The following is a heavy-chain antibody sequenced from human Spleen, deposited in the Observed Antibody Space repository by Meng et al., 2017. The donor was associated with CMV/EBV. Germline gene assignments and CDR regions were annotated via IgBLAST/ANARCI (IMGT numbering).Heavy chain of an antibody. V-gene: IGHV3-48*03. CDR1: GFTFSSYE. D-gene: IGHD1-26*01. J-gene: IGHJ4*02. Sequence: GGSLRLSCAASGFTFSSYEMNWVRQAPGKGLEWVSYISSSGSTIYYADSVKGRFTISRDTAKNSLYLQMNGLRAEDTAVYYCARDLTSIVGARFWAQGTLVTVSS. CDR2: ISSSGSTI. CDR3: ARDLTSIVGARF.